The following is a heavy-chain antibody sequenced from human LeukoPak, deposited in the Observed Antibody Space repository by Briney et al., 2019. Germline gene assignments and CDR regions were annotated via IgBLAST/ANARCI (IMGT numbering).Heavy chain of an antibody. CDR3: AKGGYFSYDM. CDR1: GVTFSTYD. D-gene: IGHD5-18*01. CDR2: ISGTDAARQCTT. J-gene: IGHJ3*02. V-gene: IGHV3-23*01. Sequence: GGSLRLSCAASGVTFSTYDMSWVRQTPGKGLEWVSAISGTDAARQCTTYYADSVKGRFTISRDFSQNTLYLQMHSLRSEDTAIYFCAKGGYFSYDMWGQGTKVTVS.